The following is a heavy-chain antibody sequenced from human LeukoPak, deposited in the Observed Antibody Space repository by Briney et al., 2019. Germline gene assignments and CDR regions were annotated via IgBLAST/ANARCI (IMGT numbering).Heavy chain of an antibody. Sequence: GGSLRLSCAASGFTFSSYAMSWVRQAPGKGLEWVSAISGSGGSTYYADSVKGRFTISRDNSKNTLYLQMDSLRAEDTAVYYCAKKGLRGGETDYWGQGTLVTVSS. V-gene: IGHV3-23*01. CDR1: GFTFSSYA. CDR3: AKKGLRGGETDY. J-gene: IGHJ4*02. CDR2: ISGSGGST. D-gene: IGHD3-10*01.